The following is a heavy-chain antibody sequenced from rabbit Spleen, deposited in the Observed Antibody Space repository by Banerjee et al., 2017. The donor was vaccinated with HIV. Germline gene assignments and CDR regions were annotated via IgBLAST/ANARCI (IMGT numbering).Heavy chain of an antibody. Sequence: QSLEESGGGLVKPGASLTLTCKASGFSFNSGDDMCWVRQAPGKGLEWIACIYGGSSSNPYSATWAKGRFTISKTSSTTVTLQMTSLSAADTATYFCARDTSTSFSTYGMDLWGPGTLVTVS. CDR1: GFSFNSGDD. D-gene: IGHD1-1*01. J-gene: IGHJ6*01. CDR2: IYGGSSSNP. V-gene: IGHV1S40*01. CDR3: ARDTSTSFSTYGMDL.